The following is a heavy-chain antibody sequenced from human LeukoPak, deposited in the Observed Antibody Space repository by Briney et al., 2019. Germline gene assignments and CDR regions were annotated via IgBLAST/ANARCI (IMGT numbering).Heavy chain of an antibody. J-gene: IGHJ4*02. CDR3: ARDGMATINS. D-gene: IGHD5-12*01. V-gene: IGHV3-7*01. CDR1: GFTFSSYR. CDR2: IKQDGSEK. Sequence: GGSLRLSCAASGFTFSSYRMNWVRQAPGKGLEWVANIKQDGSEKYYVDSVKGRFTISRDNAKNSLFLQMNSLRAEDTAVYYCARDGMATINSWGQGTVVTVSS.